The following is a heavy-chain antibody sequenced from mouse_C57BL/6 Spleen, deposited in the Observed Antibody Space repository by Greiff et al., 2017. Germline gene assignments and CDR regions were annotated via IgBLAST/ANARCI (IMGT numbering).Heavy chain of an antibody. CDR3: ARVYGSMWGDY. V-gene: IGHV1-59*01. D-gene: IGHD2-1*01. J-gene: IGHJ2*01. CDR2: IDPSDSYT. Sequence: QVQLQQPGAELVRPGTSVKLSCKASGYTFTSYWMHWVKQRPGQGLEWIGVIDPSDSYTNYNQKFKGKATLTVDTSSNTAYLQLSSLTSEDSAVFYCARVYGSMWGDYWGQGTTLTVSS. CDR1: GYTFTSYW.